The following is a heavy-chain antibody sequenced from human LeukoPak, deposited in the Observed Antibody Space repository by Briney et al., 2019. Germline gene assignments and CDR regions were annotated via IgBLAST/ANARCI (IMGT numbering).Heavy chain of an antibody. D-gene: IGHD1-14*01. CDR3: ATGRIPLRDLNWFDP. V-gene: IGHV1-69*04. CDR1: GDTFSDYA. Sequence: GSSVKVSCKTSGDTFSDYALNWVRQGPGHGLEWMGRIIPILGVPNYAQKFQGRVTITTDESTSTAYMELSSLRSEDTAVYYCATGRIPLRDLNWFDPWGQGTLVTVSS. CDR2: IIPILGVP. J-gene: IGHJ5*02.